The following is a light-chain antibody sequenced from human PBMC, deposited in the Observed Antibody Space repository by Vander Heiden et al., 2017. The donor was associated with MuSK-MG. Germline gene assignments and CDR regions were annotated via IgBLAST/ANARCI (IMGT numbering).Light chain of an antibody. V-gene: IGKV4-1*01. Sequence: DIVMTQSPDSLAVSLGERATINCKSSQSVLYSSNNKNYLAWYQQKPGQPPKLLIYWASTRESGVPDRFSGSGSGTDFTLTISSLQAEDVSVYYCQQYDSTPHTFGGGTKVEIK. CDR1: QSVLYSSNNKNY. CDR3: QQYDSTPHT. CDR2: WAS. J-gene: IGKJ4*01.